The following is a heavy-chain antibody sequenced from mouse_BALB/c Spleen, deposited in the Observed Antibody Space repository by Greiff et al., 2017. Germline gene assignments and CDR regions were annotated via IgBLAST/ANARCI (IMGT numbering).Heavy chain of an antibody. Sequence: VKLVESGPGLVAPSQSLSITCTVSGFSFTGYGVNWVRQPPGKGLEWLGMIWGDGSTDYNSALKYRLSISKDNSKSQVFLKMNSLQTDDTARYYCAREGFDYWGQGTTLTVSS. CDR3: AREGFDY. V-gene: IGHV2-6-7*01. J-gene: IGHJ2*01. CDR1: GFSFTGYG. CDR2: IWGDGST.